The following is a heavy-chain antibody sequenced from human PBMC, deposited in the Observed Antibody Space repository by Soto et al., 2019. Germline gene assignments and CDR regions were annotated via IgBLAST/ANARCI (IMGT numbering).Heavy chain of an antibody. CDR3: AKGRDGYSETLGGMAV. CDR2: ISGSGGST. D-gene: IGHD6-13*01. CDR1: GFTFSSYA. Sequence: WGSLRLSCAASGFTFSSYAMSWVRQAPGKGLEWVSAISGSGGSTYYADSVKGRFTISRDNSKNTLYLQMNSLRAEDTAVYYCAKGRDGYSETLGGMAVWGKGTTVTVSS. J-gene: IGHJ6*04. V-gene: IGHV3-23*01.